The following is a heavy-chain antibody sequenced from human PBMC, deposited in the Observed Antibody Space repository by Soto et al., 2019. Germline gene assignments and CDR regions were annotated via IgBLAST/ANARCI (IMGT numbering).Heavy chain of an antibody. Sequence: SETLSLTCTVSGGSTSSGDYYWSWIRQPPGKGLEWIGYIYYSGSTYYNPSLKSRVTISVDTSKNQFSLKLSSVTAADTAVYYCARGRVEVVVFDYWGQGTLVTVSS. J-gene: IGHJ4*02. CDR3: ARGRVEVVVFDY. V-gene: IGHV4-30-4*01. D-gene: IGHD3-22*01. CDR1: GGSTSSGDYY. CDR2: IYYSGST.